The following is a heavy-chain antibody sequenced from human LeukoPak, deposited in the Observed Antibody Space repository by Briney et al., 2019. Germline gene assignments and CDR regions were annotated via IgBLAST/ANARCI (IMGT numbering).Heavy chain of an antibody. CDR2: SFPIFGIA. V-gene: IGHV1-69*04. J-gene: IGHJ4*02. CDR3: ARLNSDCGGDCYYDY. Sequence: GASVKVSCKASGGTFSSYVFSGLRRALEQGLGGLGRSFPIFGIANYAQKFQGRVTITADKSTSTAYMELSSLRSEDTAVYYCARLNSDCGGDCYYDYWGQGTLVTVSS. D-gene: IGHD2-21*02. CDR1: GGTFSSYV.